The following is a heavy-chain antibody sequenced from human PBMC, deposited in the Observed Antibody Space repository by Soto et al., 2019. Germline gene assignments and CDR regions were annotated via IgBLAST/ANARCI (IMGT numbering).Heavy chain of an antibody. D-gene: IGHD6-19*01. CDR2: ISGSGGTI. CDR3: ARETGLRSSGWSYYFDF. J-gene: IGHJ4*02. V-gene: IGHV3-48*02. Sequence: EVQLVESGGGMVQPGGSLRVSCAASVFTLSSYSMHWVRQAPGKGLEWVSYISGSGGTIYYADSVKGRFTISRDNAKNSLSVQMNSLRDEDTAVYFCARETGLRSSGWSYYFDFWGQGTRVTVSS. CDR1: VFTLSSYS.